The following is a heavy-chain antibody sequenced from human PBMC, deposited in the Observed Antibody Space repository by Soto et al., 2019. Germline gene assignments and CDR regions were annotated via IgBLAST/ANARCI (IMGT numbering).Heavy chain of an antibody. J-gene: IGHJ4*02. CDR2: MNPHSGDR. Sequence: GASVEVSCKASGYSFTNLHFNGVRQATGQGLEWSGWMNPHSGDRGIAQRFQGRFTITRNTSINTADMELRSLRSQDTAVYYCARGTPGPVDHWRQGTPVTVSS. CDR1: GYSFTNLH. D-gene: IGHD3-10*01. V-gene: IGHV1-8*01. CDR3: ARGTPGPVDH.